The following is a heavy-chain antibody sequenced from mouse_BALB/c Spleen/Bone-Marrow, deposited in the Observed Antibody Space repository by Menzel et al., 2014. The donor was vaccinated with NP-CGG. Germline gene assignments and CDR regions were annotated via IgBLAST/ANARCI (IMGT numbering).Heavy chain of an antibody. V-gene: IGHV1-15*01. Sequence: QVHVKQSGAELVRPGASVTLSCKASGYTFTDYEMHWVKQTPVHGLEWIGAIDPETGGTAYNQKFKGKATLTADKSSSTAYMELRSLTSEDSAVYYCTRPATYAVSDVWGAGTTVTVSS. J-gene: IGHJ1*01. CDR1: GYTFTDYE. CDR2: IDPETGGT. D-gene: IGHD5-5*01. CDR3: TRPATYAVSDV.